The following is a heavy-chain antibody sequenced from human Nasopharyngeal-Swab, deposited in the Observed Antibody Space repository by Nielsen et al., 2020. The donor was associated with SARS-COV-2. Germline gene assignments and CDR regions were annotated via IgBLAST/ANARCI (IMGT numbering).Heavy chain of an antibody. CDR1: GFTVSSHY. J-gene: IGHJ4*02. D-gene: IGHD2-21*01. V-gene: IGHV3-53*01. Sequence: GESLKLSCAASGFTVSSHYMYWVRQAPGRGLEWVSVIYPGGNTYFADSVRGRFTISRDTSKNTVSLQMNSLRAEDTAVYYCARALGESPAYWGQGTLVTVSS. CDR3: ARALGESPAY. CDR2: IYPGGNT.